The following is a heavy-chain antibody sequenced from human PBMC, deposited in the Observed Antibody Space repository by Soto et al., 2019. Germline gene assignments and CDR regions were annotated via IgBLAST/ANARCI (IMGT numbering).Heavy chain of an antibody. CDR1: GGSISSGEYY. CDR3: ARDRVEFDIVLVPAAIPYYYYGMDV. V-gene: IGHV4-30-4*01. D-gene: IGHD2-2*02. Sequence: PSETLSLTCTVSGGSISSGEYYWSWIRQPPGKGLEWIGYIYYSGSTYYNPSLKSRVTISVDTSKTQFSLKLSSVTAADTAVYYCARDRVEFDIVLVPAAIPYYYYGMDVWGQGTTVTVSS. J-gene: IGHJ6*02. CDR2: IYYSGST.